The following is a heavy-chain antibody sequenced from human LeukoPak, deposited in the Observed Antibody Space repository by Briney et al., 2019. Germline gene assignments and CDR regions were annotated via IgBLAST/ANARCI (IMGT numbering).Heavy chain of an antibody. D-gene: IGHD3-10*01. J-gene: IGHJ5*02. CDR3: ARGVHYGSGSHNWFDP. CDR2: IYYSGST. CDR1: GGSISSGGYY. V-gene: IGHV4-31*03. Sequence: SSETLSLTCTVSGGSISSGGYYWSWIRQHPGKGLEWIGYIYYSGSTYYNPSLKSRVTISVDTSKNQFSLKLSSVTAADTAVYYCARGVHYGSGSHNWFDPWGQGTLVTVSS.